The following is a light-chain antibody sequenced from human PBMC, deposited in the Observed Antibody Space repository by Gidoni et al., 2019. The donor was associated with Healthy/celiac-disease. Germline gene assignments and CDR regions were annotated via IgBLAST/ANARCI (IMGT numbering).Light chain of an antibody. V-gene: IGKV3-15*01. J-gene: IGKJ1*01. CDR2: GAS. Sequence: EIVMTQSPATLSVSPGERATLSCMDSQSVSSNLAWYQQKPGQAPRLLIYGASTRATGIPARFSGSGSGTEFTLTISSLQSEEFAVYYCQQYNNGWTFGQGTKVEIK. CDR1: QSVSSN. CDR3: QQYNNGWT.